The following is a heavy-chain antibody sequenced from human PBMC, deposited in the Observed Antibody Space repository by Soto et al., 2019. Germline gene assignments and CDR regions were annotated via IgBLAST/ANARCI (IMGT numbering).Heavy chain of an antibody. CDR1: GFTFSSYG. CDR3: ARDHHAVAGLFDY. V-gene: IGHV3-33*01. J-gene: IGHJ4*02. CDR2: IWYDGSNK. D-gene: IGHD6-19*01. Sequence: PGGSLRLSCAASGFTFSSYGMHWVRQTPGKGLEWVAVIWYDGSNKYYADSVKGRFTISRDNSKNTLYLQMNSLRAEDTAVYYCARDHHAVAGLFDYWGQGTLVTVSS.